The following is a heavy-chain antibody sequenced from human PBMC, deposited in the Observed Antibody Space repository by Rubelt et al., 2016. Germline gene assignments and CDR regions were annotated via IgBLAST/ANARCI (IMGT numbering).Heavy chain of an antibody. V-gene: IGHV3-33*01. CDR3: ARDPRSSGSYYFDY. CDR2: IWYDGSNK. J-gene: IGHJ4*02. Sequence: EWVAVIWYDGSNKYYADSVKGRFTISRDNSKNTLYLQMNSLRAEDTAVYYCARDPRSSGSYYFDYWGQGTLVTVSS. D-gene: IGHD1-26*01.